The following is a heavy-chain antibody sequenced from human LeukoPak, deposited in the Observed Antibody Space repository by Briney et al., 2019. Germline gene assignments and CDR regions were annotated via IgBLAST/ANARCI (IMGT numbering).Heavy chain of an antibody. V-gene: IGHV1-2*02. Sequence: ASVKVSCKASGYTFTGYYMHWVRQAPGQGLEWMGGINPNSGGTNYAQKFQGRVTMTRDTSISTAYIELSRLRSDDTAVYYCARDLGGSYYLFDYWGQGTLVTVSS. D-gene: IGHD1-26*01. CDR3: ARDLGGSYYLFDY. CDR1: GYTFTGYY. J-gene: IGHJ4*02. CDR2: INPNSGGT.